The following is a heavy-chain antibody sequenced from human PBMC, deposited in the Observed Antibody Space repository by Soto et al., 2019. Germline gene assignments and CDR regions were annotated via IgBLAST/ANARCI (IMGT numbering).Heavy chain of an antibody. CDR2: IYPGDHET. V-gene: IGHV5-51*01. CDR1: GYTFSNFW. D-gene: IGHD2-8*01. J-gene: IGHJ6*02. CDR3: ARFDYNKAVWYHVYDI. Sequence: EALQRSGQCSGYTFSNFWIGWVRQLPGKGLEWMGIIYPGDHETRYSPSFHGKVTISADKSINTAYLQWNSLEASDTAIYYCARFDYNKAVWYHVYDIRGQGSTVTVSS.